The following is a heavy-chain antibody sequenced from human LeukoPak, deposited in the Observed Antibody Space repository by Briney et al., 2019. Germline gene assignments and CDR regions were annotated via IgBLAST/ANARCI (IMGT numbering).Heavy chain of an antibody. CDR1: GGSISSYY. Sequence: SETLSLTCTVSGGSISSYYWSWIRQPPGKGLEWIGYIYYSGSTNYNPSLKSRVTMSVDTSKNRFSLKLSSVTAADTAVYYCARDGGWFDPWGQGTLVTVSS. CDR3: ARDGGWFDP. V-gene: IGHV4-59*01. D-gene: IGHD3-16*01. CDR2: IYYSGST. J-gene: IGHJ5*02.